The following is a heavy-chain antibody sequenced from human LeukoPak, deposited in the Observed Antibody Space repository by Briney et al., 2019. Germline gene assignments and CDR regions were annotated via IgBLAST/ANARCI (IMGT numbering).Heavy chain of an antibody. CDR3: ARFYYDVPFDP. CDR1: GFTVSSNY. V-gene: IGHV3-66*01. J-gene: IGHJ5*02. CDR2: IYSGGST. D-gene: IGHD3-22*01. Sequence: GGSLRLSCAASGFTVSSNYMSWVRQAPGKGLEWVSVIYSGGSTYYADSVKGRFTISRDNSKNTLYLQMNSLRAEDTAVYYCARFYYDVPFDPWGQGTLVTVSS.